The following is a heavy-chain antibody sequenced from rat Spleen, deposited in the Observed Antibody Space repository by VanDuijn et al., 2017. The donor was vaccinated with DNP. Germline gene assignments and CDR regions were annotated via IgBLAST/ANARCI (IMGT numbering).Heavy chain of an antibody. D-gene: IGHD1-3*01. V-gene: IGHV5-22*01. CDR2: ISYEGSST. CDR1: GFTFSNFD. CDR3: ARSLATVAPTGAMDV. J-gene: IGHJ4*01. Sequence: EVQLVESGGGLVPPGRSMKLSCEVSGFTFSNFDMAWVRQAPMKGLEWVASISYEGSSTYYGDSVKGRFTISRDNAKSTLYLQMNSLRSEDTAMYFCARSLATVAPTGAMDVWGQGISVIVSS.